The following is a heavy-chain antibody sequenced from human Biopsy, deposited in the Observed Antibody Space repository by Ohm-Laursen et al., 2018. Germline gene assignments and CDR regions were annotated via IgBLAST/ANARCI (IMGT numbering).Heavy chain of an antibody. CDR2: ISTYNDDT. D-gene: IGHD3-3*01. CDR1: GYTFTAYG. CDR3: ARDPGYDFWSGSDPFDI. V-gene: IGHV1-18*04. J-gene: IGHJ3*02. Sequence: GASVEVSCKTSGYTFTAYGISWVRQAPGQGLEWMGWISTYNDDTNIAQKFQGRVSMTTDTSTRTAYMELRSLRSGDTAIYFCARDPGYDFWSGSDPFDIWGQGTLVTVS.